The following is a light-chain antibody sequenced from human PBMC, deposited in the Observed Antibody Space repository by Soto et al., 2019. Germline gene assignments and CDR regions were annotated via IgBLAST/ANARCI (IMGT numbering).Light chain of an antibody. Sequence: EIVLTQSPGTLSLSPGDRATLSCRASQSVCGNVAWYQQIPGQPPKLLIFGASSRATGIADKFSGSGSGTDLTLTISRLEPEDFALYYCQHYGAAPITFGQGTRREIK. CDR3: QHYGAAPIT. CDR1: QSVCGN. V-gene: IGKV3-20*01. J-gene: IGKJ5*01. CDR2: GAS.